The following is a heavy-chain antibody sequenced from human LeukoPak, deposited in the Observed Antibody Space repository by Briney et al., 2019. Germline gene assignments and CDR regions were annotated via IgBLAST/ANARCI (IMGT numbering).Heavy chain of an antibody. J-gene: IGHJ6*03. CDR2: IYYSGRP. D-gene: IGHD3-22*01. Sequence: PSETLSLTCTVSSGSLSSYYWSWIRQPPGKGLGWIGYIYYSGRPNYNPSLKSRVTISVDTSKNQFSLKLSSVTAADTAVYYCARDAYYYDSSGYDHYYYYYMDVWGKGTTVTVSS. CDR3: ARDAYYYDSSGYDHYYYYYMDV. V-gene: IGHV4-59*01. CDR1: SGSLSSYY.